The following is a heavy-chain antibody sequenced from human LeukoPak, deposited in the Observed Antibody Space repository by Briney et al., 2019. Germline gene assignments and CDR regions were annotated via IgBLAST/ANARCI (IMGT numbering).Heavy chain of an antibody. Sequence: SETLSLTCTVSGGSISSYYWSWIRQPPGKGLEWVGQIYYRGTTNYNPSLKSRVTISIDTSKNQFSLKLNSVTAADTAVYYCASSYYDSSGYYRNFDYWGQGTLVTVSS. J-gene: IGHJ4*02. CDR3: ASSYYDSSGYYRNFDY. D-gene: IGHD3-22*01. CDR1: GGSISSYY. V-gene: IGHV4-59*01. CDR2: IYYRGTT.